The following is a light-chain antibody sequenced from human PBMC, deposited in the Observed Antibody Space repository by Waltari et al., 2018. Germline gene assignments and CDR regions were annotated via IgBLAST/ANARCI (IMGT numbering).Light chain of an antibody. Sequence: QSALTQPPSASGSPGQSVTISCTGTSSDVGGSNYVSWYQQHPGTARKLLIYECSQRPSGVPDRFSGSKSGYTSSLAVSGLQADDEADYYCSSFAATNHCVVCGGGTKLTV. CDR1: SSDVGGSNY. CDR3: SSFAATNHCVV. V-gene: IGLV2-8*01. CDR2: ECS. J-gene: IGLJ2*01.